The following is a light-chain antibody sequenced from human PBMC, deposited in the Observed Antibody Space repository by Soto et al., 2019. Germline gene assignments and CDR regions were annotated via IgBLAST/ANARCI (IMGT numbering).Light chain of an antibody. CDR1: QGIDTS. Sequence: ILLTQSPSSLSASVGDRVTITCRASQGIDTSLAWYQQKPGKAPKLLIYKASSLESGVPSRFSGSGSGTEFTLTISSLQPDDFATYYCQQYNSYSGTFGQGTKVDIK. CDR3: QQYNSYSGT. V-gene: IGKV1-5*03. CDR2: KAS. J-gene: IGKJ1*01.